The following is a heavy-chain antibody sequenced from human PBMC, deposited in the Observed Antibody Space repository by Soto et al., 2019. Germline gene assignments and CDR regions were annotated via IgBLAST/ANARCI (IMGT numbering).Heavy chain of an antibody. CDR3: AADYSIAVAGPRGFDI. J-gene: IGHJ3*02. V-gene: IGHV1-58*01. Sequence: ASVKVSCKASGFTFTSSAVQWVRQARGQRLEWIGWIVVGSGNTNYAQKFQERVTITRDMSTSTAYMELSNLRSEDTAVYYCAADYSIAVAGPRGFDIWGQGTMVTVSS. D-gene: IGHD6-19*01. CDR2: IVVGSGNT. CDR1: GFTFTSSA.